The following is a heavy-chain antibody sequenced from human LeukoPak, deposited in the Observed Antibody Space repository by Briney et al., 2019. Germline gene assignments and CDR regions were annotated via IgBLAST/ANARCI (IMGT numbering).Heavy chain of an antibody. V-gene: IGHV3-23*01. D-gene: IGHD6-19*01. CDR1: GLTFSTYG. CDR3: AKEVSVAGSKRLDY. Sequence: TGGSLRLSCAASGLTFSTYGMSWVRQAPGKGLEWVSGISGGGTRTYYADSVKGRFTISRDNSKNTLYLQMNSLRGEDTAVYYCAKEVSVAGSKRLDYWGQGTVVTVSS. J-gene: IGHJ4*02. CDR2: ISGGGTRT.